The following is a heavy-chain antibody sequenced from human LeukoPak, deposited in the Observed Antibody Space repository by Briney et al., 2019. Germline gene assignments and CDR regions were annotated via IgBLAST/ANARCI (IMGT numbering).Heavy chain of an antibody. Sequence: SETLSLTCTVSGGSISSYYWSWIRQPAGKGLEWIGRIYTSGSTNYNPSLKSRVTMSVDTSKNQFSLKLSSVTAADTAVYYCARERYGSGSYYIDYWGQGTLVTVSS. CDR2: IYTSGST. V-gene: IGHV4-4*07. D-gene: IGHD3-10*01. CDR3: ARERYGSGSYYIDY. CDR1: GGSISSYY. J-gene: IGHJ4*02.